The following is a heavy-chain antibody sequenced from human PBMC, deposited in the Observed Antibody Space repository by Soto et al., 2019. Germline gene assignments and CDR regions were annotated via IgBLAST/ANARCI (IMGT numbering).Heavy chain of an antibody. CDR1: GFSLTNGRMG. J-gene: IGHJ6*02. D-gene: IGHD4-17*01. CDR2: FFSDAER. CDR3: ARMDGDYNYYGLDV. V-gene: IGHV2-26*01. Sequence: SGPTLVNPTETLTLTCSVSGFSLTNGRMGVSWIRQPPGKALEWLAHFFSDAERSYSTSMQSRLNMYKDSSGSQVVLTMTNMAPADTSTYFCARMDGDYNYYGLDVWGHGIAVTVSS.